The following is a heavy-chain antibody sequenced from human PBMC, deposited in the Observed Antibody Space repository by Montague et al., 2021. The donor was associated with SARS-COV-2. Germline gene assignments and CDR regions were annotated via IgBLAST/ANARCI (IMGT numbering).Heavy chain of an antibody. CDR1: GAPVTSPNW. Sequence: SETLSLTCVVSGAPVTSPNWWSWVRQAPGKGLEWIGEINHRGTINYNPSLKSRVTISVDKSKNNFFLRLSSVTAADTAIYFCARDADIDVFGSYFDDWGQGTLVTVTS. V-gene: IGHV4-4*02. CDR2: INHRGTI. J-gene: IGHJ4*02. D-gene: IGHD5-12*01. CDR3: ARDADIDVFGSYFDD.